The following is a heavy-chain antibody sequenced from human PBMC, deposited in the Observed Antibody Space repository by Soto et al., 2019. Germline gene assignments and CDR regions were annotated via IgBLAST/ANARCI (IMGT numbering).Heavy chain of an antibody. CDR1: GYTFTSYG. D-gene: IGHD3-22*01. J-gene: IGHJ4*02. CDR2: INPNSGGT. CDR3: AINYYDSSGYPIALDY. V-gene: IGHV1-2*04. Sequence: ASVKVSCKASGYTFTSYGISWVRQAPGQGLEWMGWINPNSGGTNYAQKFQGWVTMTRDTSISTAYMELSRLRSDDTAVYYCAINYYDSSGYPIALDYWGQGTLVTVSS.